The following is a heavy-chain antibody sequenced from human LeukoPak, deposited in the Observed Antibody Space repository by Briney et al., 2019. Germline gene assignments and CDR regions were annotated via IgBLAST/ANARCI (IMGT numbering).Heavy chain of an antibody. J-gene: IGHJ4*02. V-gene: IGHV4-39*01. D-gene: IGHD3-22*01. CDR3: AGYYHDSSGYLG. Sequence: SETLSLTCTVSGASISSTGYYWGWIRQPPGKGLEWIGSISYSGSTYYNPSLKSRVTISVDTSKNQFSVKPTSVTAADTALYYCAGYYHDSSGYLGCGQGTLVTVSS. CDR1: GASISSTGYY. CDR2: ISYSGST.